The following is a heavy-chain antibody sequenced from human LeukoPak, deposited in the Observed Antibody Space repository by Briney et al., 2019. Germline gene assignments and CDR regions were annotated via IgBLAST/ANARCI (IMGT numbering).Heavy chain of an antibody. V-gene: IGHV1-18*01. Sequence: ASVKVSCKASGYSFTSYGISWVRQAPGQGLEWMGWISVYNGNTNYAQKLQGRVTMTTDTSTSTAYMELRSLRSDDTAVYYCARLVVPAATGVDWFDPWGQGTLVTVSS. CDR3: ARLVVPAATGVDWFDP. J-gene: IGHJ5*02. CDR1: GYSFTSYG. CDR2: ISVYNGNT. D-gene: IGHD2-2*01.